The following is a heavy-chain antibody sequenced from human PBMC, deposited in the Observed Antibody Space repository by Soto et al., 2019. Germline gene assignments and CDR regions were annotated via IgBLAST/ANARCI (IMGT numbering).Heavy chain of an antibody. V-gene: IGHV3-7*03. J-gene: IGHJ4*02. CDR2: IKQDGSEK. D-gene: IGHD2-15*01. CDR1: GFTFSTYW. Sequence: EVQVVESGGGLVQPGGSLRLSCAVSGFTFSTYWMSWVRQAPGKGLEWVASIKQDGSEKNYVDAVKGRLTISRDNAKNALFLQMNSLRAEDTAVYYCARGGGSPDYWGQGTLVNVSS. CDR3: ARGGGSPDY.